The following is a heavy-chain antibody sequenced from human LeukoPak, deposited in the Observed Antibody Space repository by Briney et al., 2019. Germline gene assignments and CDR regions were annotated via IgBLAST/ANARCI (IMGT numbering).Heavy chain of an antibody. CDR2: IIPIFGTA. V-gene: IGHV1-69*13. Sequence: ASVKVSCKASGGTFSSYGISWVRQAPGQGLEWMGGIIPIFGTANYAQKFQGRVTITADESTSTAYMELSSLRSEDTAVYYCARGALHCSGGSCYSDYYYYGMHVWGKGTTVTVSS. J-gene: IGHJ6*04. CDR3: ARGALHCSGGSCYSDYYYYGMHV. CDR1: GGTFSSYG. D-gene: IGHD2-15*01.